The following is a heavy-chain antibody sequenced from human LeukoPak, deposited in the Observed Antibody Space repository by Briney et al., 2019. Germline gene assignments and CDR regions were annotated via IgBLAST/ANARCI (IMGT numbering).Heavy chain of an antibody. CDR3: ARDYALGSSSSGGPMAN. V-gene: IGHV3-23*01. CDR1: GFTFSSYA. CDR2: ISVSGAST. D-gene: IGHD1-26*01. J-gene: IGHJ4*02. Sequence: GGSLRLSCAASGFTFSSYAMSWVRQAPGKGLEWVSFISVSGASTYYADSVKGRFTISRDNSKNTLYLQTNSLRDDDTAVYYCARDYALGSSSSGGPMANWGQGTLVTVSS.